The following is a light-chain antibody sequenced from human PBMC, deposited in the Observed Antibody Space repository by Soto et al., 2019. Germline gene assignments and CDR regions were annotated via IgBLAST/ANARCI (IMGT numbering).Light chain of an antibody. CDR1: QSLVYTDGNTY. J-gene: IGKJ5*01. CDR2: EVS. Sequence: DVVMTQSPLSLPVTLGQPASISCRSSQSLVYTDGNTYLTWFQQRPGQSPRRLIYEVSKRDSGVPDRFSGSGSGIDFTLKISRVEAEDVGVYYCMQGTHWPITFGQGTRLEIK. V-gene: IGKV2-30*01. CDR3: MQGTHWPIT.